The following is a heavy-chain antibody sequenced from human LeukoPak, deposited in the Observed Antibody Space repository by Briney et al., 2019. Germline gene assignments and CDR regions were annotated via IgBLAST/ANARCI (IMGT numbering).Heavy chain of an antibody. CDR1: GYTFASYG. Sequence: ASVKVSCKASGYTFASYGISWVRQAPGQGLEWMGWISATNGNTNYAQKLQGRVTMTTDTSTTTAYMELRSLRSDDTAVYYCARDPVLMVYAPHYYGMDVWGQGTTVTVSS. D-gene: IGHD2-8*01. V-gene: IGHV1-18*01. CDR2: ISATNGNT. J-gene: IGHJ6*02. CDR3: ARDPVLMVYAPHYYGMDV.